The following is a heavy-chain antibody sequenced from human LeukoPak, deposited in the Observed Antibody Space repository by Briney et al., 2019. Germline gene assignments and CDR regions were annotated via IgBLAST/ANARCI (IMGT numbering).Heavy chain of an antibody. CDR2: ISSSGSTI. J-gene: IGHJ6*03. V-gene: IGHV3-11*04. Sequence: GGSLRLSCAASGFTFSDYYMSWIRQAPGKGLEWVSYISSSGSTIYYADSVKGRFTISRDNAKNSLYLQMNSLRAEDTAVYYCARVEVTNYYYMDVWGKGTTVTVSS. D-gene: IGHD4-11*01. CDR3: ARVEVTNYYYMDV. CDR1: GFTFSDYY.